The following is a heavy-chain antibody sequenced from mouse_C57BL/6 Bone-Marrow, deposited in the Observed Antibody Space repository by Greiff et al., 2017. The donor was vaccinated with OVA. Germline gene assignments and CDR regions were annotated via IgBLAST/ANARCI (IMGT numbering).Heavy chain of an antibody. Sequence: QVQLQQPGAELVKPGASVKLSCKASGYTFTSYWMHWVKQRPGQGLEWIGMIHPTSGGTNYNEKFKSKATLTVDKSSSTAYMQLSSLTSEDSAVYYCARGITAVVPFDYWGQGTTLTVSS. CDR1: GYTFTSYW. V-gene: IGHV1-64*01. J-gene: IGHJ2*01. CDR2: IHPTSGGT. CDR3: ARGITAVVPFDY. D-gene: IGHD1-1*01.